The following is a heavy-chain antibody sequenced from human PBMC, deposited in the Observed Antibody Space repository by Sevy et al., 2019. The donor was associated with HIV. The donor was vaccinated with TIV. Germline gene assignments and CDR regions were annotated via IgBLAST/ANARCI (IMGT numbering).Heavy chain of an antibody. D-gene: IGHD3-3*01. CDR1: GYTFSDSGYY. CDR3: ARESYDFWTASVDYDYGMDV. V-gene: IGHV1-2*02. Sequence: APVKVSCKASGYTFSDSGYYVHWVRQAPGQGLEWMGWINPKSGATDYAQKFQGRVTMTRDTSVSTANMELSRLTSDDTAVYYSARESYDFWTASVDYDYGMDVWGQGTTVTVSS. CDR2: INPKSGAT. J-gene: IGHJ6*02.